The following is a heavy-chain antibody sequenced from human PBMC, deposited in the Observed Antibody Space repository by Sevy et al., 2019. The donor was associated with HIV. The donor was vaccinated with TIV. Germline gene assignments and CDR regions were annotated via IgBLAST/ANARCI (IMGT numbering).Heavy chain of an antibody. Sequence: GGSLRLSCAASRLTFSSSSVNWVRQAPGKGLEWVSYISSSSTTIYYADSVKDRFTISRDNAKNSLYLQMNSLRDEDTAVYYCARGFMGADYYYGMDVWGQGTTVTVSS. CDR3: ARGFMGADYYYGMDV. D-gene: IGHD3-3*01. J-gene: IGHJ6*02. CDR2: ISSSSTTI. V-gene: IGHV3-48*02. CDR1: RLTFSSSS.